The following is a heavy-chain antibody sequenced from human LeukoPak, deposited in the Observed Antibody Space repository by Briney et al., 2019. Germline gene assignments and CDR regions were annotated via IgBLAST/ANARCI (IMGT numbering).Heavy chain of an antibody. D-gene: IGHD7-27*01. CDR2: IRYDGSNK. V-gene: IGHV3-30*02. CDR3: AKDATYLTGGPYYFDY. J-gene: IGHJ4*02. CDR1: GFTFSSYS. Sequence: PGGSLRLSCAASGFTFSSYSMNWVRQAPGKGLEWVAFIRYDGSNKYYADSVKGRFTISRDNSKNTLYLQMNSLRAEDTAVYYCAKDATYLTGGPYYFDYWGQGTLDTVSS.